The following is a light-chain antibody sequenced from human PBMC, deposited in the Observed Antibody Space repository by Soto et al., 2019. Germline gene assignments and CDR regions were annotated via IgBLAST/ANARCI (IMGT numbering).Light chain of an antibody. J-gene: IGKJ4*01. CDR1: QSVNNN. Sequence: EIVMTQSPATLSVSPGETATLSCRASQSVNNNLAWYQQKPGQAPRLLIYGASARATGIPATFSGSGSGTEFTLTISSLQSEDFAVYYCQQYNDWPLTFGGGTKVEIK. V-gene: IGKV3-15*01. CDR2: GAS. CDR3: QQYNDWPLT.